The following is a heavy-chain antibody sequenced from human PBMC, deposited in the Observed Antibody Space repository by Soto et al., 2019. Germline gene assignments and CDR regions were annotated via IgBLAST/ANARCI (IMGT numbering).Heavy chain of an antibody. Sequence: PGGSKRLSCAASGFTFSSYAMSWVRPATGKGLEWVSAISGSGGSTYYADSVKGRFTISRDNSKNTLYLQMNSLRAEDTAVYYCAKVAVVPAATPNYFDYWGQGTLVTVSS. CDR2: ISGSGGST. CDR1: GFTFSSYA. V-gene: IGHV3-23*01. CDR3: AKVAVVPAATPNYFDY. J-gene: IGHJ4*02. D-gene: IGHD2-2*01.